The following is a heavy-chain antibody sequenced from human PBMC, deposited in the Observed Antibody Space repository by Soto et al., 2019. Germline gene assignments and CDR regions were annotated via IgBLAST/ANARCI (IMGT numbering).Heavy chain of an antibody. Sequence: EVQLVESGGGLVQPGGSLRLSCAASGFTFSSYSMNWVRQAPGKGLEWVPYISSSSSTIYYADSVKGRFTISRDNAKNALYLQMNSLRDDDTAVYYCARESDSSSWYAVNYFDYWGQGTLVTVSS. CDR1: GFTFSSYS. J-gene: IGHJ4*02. CDR3: ARESDSSSWYAVNYFDY. V-gene: IGHV3-48*02. D-gene: IGHD6-13*01. CDR2: ISSSSSTI.